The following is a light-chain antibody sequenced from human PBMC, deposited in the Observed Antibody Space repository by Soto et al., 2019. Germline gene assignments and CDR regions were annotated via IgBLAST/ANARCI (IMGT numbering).Light chain of an antibody. J-gene: IGLJ1*01. V-gene: IGLV1-40*01. CDR1: SSNIGAGYD. CDR3: QSYDSSLSGSGV. CDR2: GNR. Sequence: QSVLTQPPSVSGAPGQRVTISCTGSSSNIGAGYDVHWYQQLPGTAPKLLIHGNRNRPSGVPDRFSGSRSGTSASLAITGLQAEDEADYYCQSYDSSLSGSGVFGTGTKLTVL.